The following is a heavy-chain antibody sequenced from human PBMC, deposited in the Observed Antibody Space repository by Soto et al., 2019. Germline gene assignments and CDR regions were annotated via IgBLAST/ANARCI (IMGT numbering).Heavy chain of an antibody. Sequence: PGGSLRLSCAASGFVFSSYTMNWVRQAPGKGLEWVSYVGPGGGRTWYANSVKGRFTISRDNAKNTLYLQMNSLRAEDTAVYYCAKDTLIAARPRVYDYWGQGTLVTVSS. CDR2: VGPGGGRT. D-gene: IGHD6-6*01. V-gene: IGHV3-23*01. CDR3: AKDTLIAARPRVYDY. J-gene: IGHJ4*02. CDR1: GFVFSSYT.